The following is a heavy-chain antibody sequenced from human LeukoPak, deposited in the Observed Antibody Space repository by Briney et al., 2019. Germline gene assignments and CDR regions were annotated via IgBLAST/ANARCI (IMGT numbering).Heavy chain of an antibody. CDR2: ISSSGSTI. CDR1: GFTFSDYY. CDR3: ASLGPNYYFGY. J-gene: IGHJ4*02. Sequence: GGSLRLSCAASGFTFSDYYMSWIRRAPGKGLEGVSYISSSGSTIYYADSVKGRFTISRDNAKNSLYLQMNSLRAEDTAVYYCASLGPNYYFGYWGQGTLVTVSS. V-gene: IGHV3-11*01.